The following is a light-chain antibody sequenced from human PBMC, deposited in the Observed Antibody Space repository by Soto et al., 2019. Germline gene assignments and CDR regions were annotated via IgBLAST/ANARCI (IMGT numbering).Light chain of an antibody. J-gene: IGKJ4*01. CDR1: QRVRSY. CDR3: QQRSNWPLT. Sequence: EIVLTQSPGTLSLSPGERATLSCRASQRVRSYLAWYQQKPGQPPRLLIYNAYNRATGIPARFSGSGSVTDFTLTISSLEPEDFAVYYCQQRSNWPLTFGGGTKVEI. V-gene: IGKV3-11*01. CDR2: NAY.